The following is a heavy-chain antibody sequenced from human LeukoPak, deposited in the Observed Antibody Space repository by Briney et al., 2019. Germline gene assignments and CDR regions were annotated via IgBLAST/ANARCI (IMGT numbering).Heavy chain of an antibody. D-gene: IGHD1-26*01. Sequence: GGSLRLSCAASGFTFSSYEMNWVRQAPGKGLEWVSYISSSGSTIYYADSVKGRFTLSRDNAKNSLYLQMNSLRAEDTAVYYCARTGGSYPYYFEYWGQGTLVTVSS. CDR2: ISSSGSTI. CDR1: GFTFSSYE. V-gene: IGHV3-48*03. CDR3: ARTGGSYPYYFEY. J-gene: IGHJ4*02.